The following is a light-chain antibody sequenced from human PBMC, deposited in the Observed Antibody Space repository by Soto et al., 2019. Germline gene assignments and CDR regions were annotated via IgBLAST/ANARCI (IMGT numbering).Light chain of an antibody. Sequence: EVVLTQSPGTLSLSPGERATLSCRASQSVSNNYLAWYQQKPGQAPRRLIYGASTRATGIPDRFSGSGSGTDFTLTISSLEPEDFAVYYCQQRNIWPPVTSGQVTRPE. V-gene: IGKV3D-20*02. CDR3: QQRNIWPPVT. J-gene: IGKJ5*01. CDR1: QSVSNNY. CDR2: GAS.